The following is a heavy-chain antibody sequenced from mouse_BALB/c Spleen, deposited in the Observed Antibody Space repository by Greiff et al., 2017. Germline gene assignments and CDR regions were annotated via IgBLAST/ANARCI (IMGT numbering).Heavy chain of an antibody. V-gene: IGHV1S22*01. CDR2: IYPGSGST. CDR3: THITTGFAY. J-gene: IGHJ3*01. Sequence: LQQPGSELVRPGASVRLSCKASGYTFTSYWMPWVNQRPGQGLEWIGNIYPGSGSTNYDGKFKSKATLTVNTSSSTAYMQLSNLTSEDSAVYYCTHITTGFAYWGQGTLVTVSA. D-gene: IGHD1-1*01. CDR1: GYTFTSYW.